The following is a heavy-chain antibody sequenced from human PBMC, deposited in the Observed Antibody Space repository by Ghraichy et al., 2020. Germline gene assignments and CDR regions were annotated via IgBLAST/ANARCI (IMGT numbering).Heavy chain of an antibody. V-gene: IGHV4-61*01. D-gene: IGHD3-22*01. Sequence: SETLSLTCTVSGGSVSSCSYYWSWIRQPPGKGLEWIGYIYYSGSTNYNPSLKSRVTISVDTSKNQFSLKLSSVTAADTAVYYCARHSARTTPTDGSGDYYYYDGMDVWGQEGTVAVSS. CDR3: ARHSARTTPTDGSGDYYYYDGMDV. J-gene: IGHJ6*02. CDR1: GGSVSSCSYY. CDR2: IYYSGST.